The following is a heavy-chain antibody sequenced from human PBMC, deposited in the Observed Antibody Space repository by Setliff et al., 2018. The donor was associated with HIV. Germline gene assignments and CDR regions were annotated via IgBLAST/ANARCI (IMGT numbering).Heavy chain of an antibody. J-gene: IGHJ4*02. Sequence: SETLSLTCTVSGGSISSGTYYWSWIRQPAGKGLEWIGYIYYSGSTNYNPSLKSRVTISVDMSKNQFSLKLSSVTAADTAVYYCARGSKGGFFDYWGQGTLVTVSS. CDR3: ARGSKGGFFDY. D-gene: IGHD3-16*01. CDR2: IYYSGST. CDR1: GGSISSGTYY. V-gene: IGHV4-61*10.